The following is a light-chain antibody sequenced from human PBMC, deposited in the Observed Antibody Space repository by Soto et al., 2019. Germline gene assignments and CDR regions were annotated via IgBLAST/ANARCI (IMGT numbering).Light chain of an antibody. V-gene: IGLV2-8*01. CDR1: TSDVGGYNY. Sequence: QSALTQPPSASGSPGQSVTISCIGTTSDVGGYNYVSWYQQHPGKAPKLMIYEVSKRPSGVPDRFSGSKSGNTASLTVSGLQSEEEADYYYSSYAASNNLGVFGGGTKLTVL. J-gene: IGLJ2*01. CDR2: EVS. CDR3: SSYAASNNLGV.